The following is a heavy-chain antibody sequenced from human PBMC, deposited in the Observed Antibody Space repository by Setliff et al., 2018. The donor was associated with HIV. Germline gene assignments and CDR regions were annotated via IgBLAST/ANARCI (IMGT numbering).Heavy chain of an antibody. CDR3: ARERGKGSGSYYGPDYNFYYMDV. V-gene: IGHV3-21*01. CDR1: GFTFSSYC. Sequence: GGSLRLSCVASGFTFSSYCMDWFRQAPGKGLEWVSSISFGSTYICQSDSVRGRFTISRDDAKKSLYLQMNSLGAEDTAVYYCARERGKGSGSYYGPDYNFYYMDVWGTGTTVTVSS. CDR2: ISFGSTYI. D-gene: IGHD3-10*01. J-gene: IGHJ6*03.